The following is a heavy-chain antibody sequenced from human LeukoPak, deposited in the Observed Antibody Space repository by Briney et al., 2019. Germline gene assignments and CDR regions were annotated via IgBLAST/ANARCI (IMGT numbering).Heavy chain of an antibody. CDR3: AKVSVGATTRYFDY. CDR1: GFTFSSYA. V-gene: IGHV3-23*01. D-gene: IGHD1-26*01. CDR2: ISGSGDST. Sequence: GGSLRLSCAASGFTFSSYAMSWVRQAPGMGLEWVSAISGSGDSTYYADSVKGRFTISRDDSKNTLYLQVNSLRADDTAVYYCAKVSVGATTRYFDYWGQGTLVTVSS. J-gene: IGHJ4*02.